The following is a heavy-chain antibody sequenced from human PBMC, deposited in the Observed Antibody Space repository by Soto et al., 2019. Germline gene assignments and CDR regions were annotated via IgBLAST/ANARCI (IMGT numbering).Heavy chain of an antibody. V-gene: IGHV4-34*01. D-gene: IGHD3-10*01. J-gene: IGHJ6*02. CDR1: GGSFSGYY. Sequence: SEPLSLTCAVYGGSFSGYYWSWIRQPPGKGLEWIGEINHSGSTNYNPSLKSRVTISVDTSKNQFSLKLSSVTAADTAVYYCASRAWGYSRGRYGMDVWGQGTTVTVSS. CDR2: INHSGST. CDR3: ASRAWGYSRGRYGMDV.